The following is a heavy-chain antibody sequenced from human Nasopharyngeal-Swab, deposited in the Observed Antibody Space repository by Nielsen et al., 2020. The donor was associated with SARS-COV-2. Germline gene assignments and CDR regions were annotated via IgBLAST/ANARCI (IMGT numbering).Heavy chain of an antibody. V-gene: IGHV1-18*01. Sequence: ASVKVSCKASGYTFTSYGISWVRQAPGQGLEWMGWISAYNGNTNYAQKLQGRVTMTTDTSTSTAYMELSSLRSEDTAVYYCARGGTYGGNSEHAFDIWGQGTMVTVSS. D-gene: IGHD4-23*01. CDR2: ISAYNGNT. J-gene: IGHJ3*02. CDR3: ARGGTYGGNSEHAFDI. CDR1: GYTFTSYG.